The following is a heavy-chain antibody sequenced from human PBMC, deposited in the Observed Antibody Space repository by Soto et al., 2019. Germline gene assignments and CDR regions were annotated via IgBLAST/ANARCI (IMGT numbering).Heavy chain of an antibody. CDR1: GGSITNYY. J-gene: IGHJ4*02. CDR3: ARINDLYSGSYSPLYYFDS. D-gene: IGHD1-26*01. Sequence: QVPLQESGPGLVRPSETLSLSCTVSGGSITNYYWGWVRQPPGKGLQWIAYISNPVSADYNPTLNSRLSISMDRSKSQLSLKLRSVTAADTAVYYCARINDLYSGSYSPLYYFDSWGQGSLVTVSS. CDR2: ISNPVSA. V-gene: IGHV4-59*01.